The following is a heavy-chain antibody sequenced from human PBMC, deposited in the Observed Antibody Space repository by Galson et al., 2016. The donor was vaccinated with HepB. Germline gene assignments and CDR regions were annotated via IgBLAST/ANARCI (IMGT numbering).Heavy chain of an antibody. CDR1: GFTFSNYW. J-gene: IGHJ3*02. Sequence: SLRLSCAASGFTFSNYWMSWVRQAPGEGLEWLVNIKQDGTQKDYVDSVKGRFTISRENAKNSLYLQMKSLRVEDTAVYYCAREGKGGFDIWGQGTMVTVSS. CDR2: IKQDGTQK. V-gene: IGHV3-7*01. CDR3: AREGKGGFDI. D-gene: IGHD2-15*01.